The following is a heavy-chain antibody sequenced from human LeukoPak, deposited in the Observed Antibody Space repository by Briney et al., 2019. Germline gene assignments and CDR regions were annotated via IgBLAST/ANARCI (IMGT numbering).Heavy chain of an antibody. J-gene: IGHJ4*02. D-gene: IGHD6-13*01. CDR2: IYYSGST. CDR3: AIARYSSSWYFPDW. Sequence: SETLSLTCTVSGGFISSYYWSWIRQPPGKGLEWIGYIYYSGSTNYNPSLKSRVTISVDTSKNQFSLKLSSVTAADTAVYYCAIARYSSSWYFPDWWGQGTLVTVSS. V-gene: IGHV4-59*01. CDR1: GGFISSYY.